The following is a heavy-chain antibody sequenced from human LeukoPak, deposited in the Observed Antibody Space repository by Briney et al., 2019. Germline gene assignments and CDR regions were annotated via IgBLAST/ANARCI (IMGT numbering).Heavy chain of an antibody. D-gene: IGHD2-2*01. V-gene: IGHV3-53*01. Sequence: GGSLRLACAASGFTVSSNYMSWVRQAPGKGLEWVSVIYSGGSTYYADSVKGRFTISRDNSKNTLYLQMNSLRAEDTAVYYCAKETGVVPAAMSDYWGQGTLVTVSS. CDR1: GFTVSSNY. CDR2: IYSGGST. J-gene: IGHJ4*02. CDR3: AKETGVVPAAMSDY.